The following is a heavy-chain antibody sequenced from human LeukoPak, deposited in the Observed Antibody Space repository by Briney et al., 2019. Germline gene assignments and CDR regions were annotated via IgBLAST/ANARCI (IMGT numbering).Heavy chain of an antibody. J-gene: IGHJ5*02. CDR3: ARQGVGNCSSTSCYDWFDP. V-gene: IGHV4-59*08. CDR2: IYYSGST. D-gene: IGHD2-2*01. CDR1: GGSISSYY. Sequence: SETLSLTCTVSGGSISSYYWSWIRQPPGKGLEWIGYIYYSGSTYYNPSLKSRVTISVDTSKNQFSLKLSSVTAADTAVYYCARQGVGNCSSTSCYDWFDPWGQGTLVTVSS.